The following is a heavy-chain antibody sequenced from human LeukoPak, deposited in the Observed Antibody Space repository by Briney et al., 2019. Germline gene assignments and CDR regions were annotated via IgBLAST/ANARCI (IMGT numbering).Heavy chain of an antibody. CDR2: INPNSSGT. D-gene: IGHD2-2*01. Sequence: YMXWXXXXXGQGLXWXGWINPNSSGTNYAQKLQGRVTMTRDTSISTAYMELSRLRSDDTAVYYCALGVVPAARCWFDPWGQGTLVTVSS. J-gene: IGHJ5*02. CDR3: ALGVVPAARCWFDP. CDR1: Y. V-gene: IGHV1-2*02.